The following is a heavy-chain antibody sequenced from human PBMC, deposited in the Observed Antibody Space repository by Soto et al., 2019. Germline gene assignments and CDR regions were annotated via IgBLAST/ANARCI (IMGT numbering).Heavy chain of an antibody. CDR2: IYHSGRT. J-gene: IGHJ4*02. Sequence: SETLSLTCTVSGGSVNSDYYYWSWIRQPPGKGLEWIGYIYHSGRTNYNPSLESRVTISLDATRKQFSLKLSSVAAAATVVFYCAREYSNSPDAIDLWGQGTMVTVSS. CDR3: AREYSNSPDAIDL. D-gene: IGHD5-18*01. CDR1: GGSVNSDYYY. V-gene: IGHV4-61*01.